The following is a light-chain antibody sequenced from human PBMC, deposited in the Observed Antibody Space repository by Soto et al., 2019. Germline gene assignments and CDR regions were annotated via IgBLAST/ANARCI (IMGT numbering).Light chain of an antibody. V-gene: IGLV1-40*01. CDR2: GNG. Sequence: SVLTQPPSVSGAPGQRVTLSCTGSSSNIGAGYDVHWYQQLPGTAPKLLIYGNGNRPSGVPDRFSGSKSGTSASLAITGLQAEDEADYYCQSYDSSLSGNVVFGGGTQLTVL. CDR3: QSYDSSLSGNVV. CDR1: SSNIGAGYD. J-gene: IGLJ2*01.